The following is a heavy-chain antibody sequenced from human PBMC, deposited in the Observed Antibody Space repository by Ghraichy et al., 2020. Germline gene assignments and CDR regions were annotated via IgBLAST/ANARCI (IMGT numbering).Heavy chain of an antibody. CDR2: IYYSGST. CDR3: ARQDDFWSGYYYGMDV. CDR1: GGSISSYY. Sequence: SCTVSGGSISSYYWSWIRQPPGKGLEWIGYIYYSGSTNYNPSLKSRVTISVDTSKNQFSLKLSSVTAADTAVYYCARQDDFWSGYYYGMDVWGQGITVTVSS. V-gene: IGHV4-59*08. D-gene: IGHD3-3*01. J-gene: IGHJ6*02.